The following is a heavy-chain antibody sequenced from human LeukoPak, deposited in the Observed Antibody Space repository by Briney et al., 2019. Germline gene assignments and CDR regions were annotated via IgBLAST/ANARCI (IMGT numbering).Heavy chain of an antibody. V-gene: IGHV4-59*08. CDR2: IFYSGST. Sequence: PSETLSLTCTVSGGSISPYYWSWIRQPPGKGLEWIGYIFYSGSTNYSPSLESRVTMSVDTSMNQFSLQLTSVSASDTAVYYCVRHVAGTTLDFWGQGSLVTVSS. CDR3: VRHVAGTTLDF. J-gene: IGHJ4*02. CDR1: GGSISPYY. D-gene: IGHD6-19*01.